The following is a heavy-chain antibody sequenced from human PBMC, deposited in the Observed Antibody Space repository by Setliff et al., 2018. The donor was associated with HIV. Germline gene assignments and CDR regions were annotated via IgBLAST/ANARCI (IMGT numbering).Heavy chain of an antibody. D-gene: IGHD3-10*01. CDR1: GYSISSGYV. Sequence: PSETLSLTFAVSGYSISSGYVWGWIRQPPGKGLEWSGSIYHSGNTYYNPSLKSRVTISVDTSKTNFHLKVTSVTAADTAVYYCARSSTMVRGVDAFDIWGQGTVVTV. J-gene: IGHJ3*02. CDR2: IYHSGNT. V-gene: IGHV4-38-2*01. CDR3: ARSSTMVRGVDAFDI.